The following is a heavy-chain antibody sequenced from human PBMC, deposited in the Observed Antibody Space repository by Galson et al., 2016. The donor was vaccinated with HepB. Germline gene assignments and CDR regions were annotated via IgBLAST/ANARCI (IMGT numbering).Heavy chain of an antibody. CDR2: ISWNSGNI. CDR3: VKGPGMAVAKYYFDY. J-gene: IGHJ4*02. CDR1: GFTFGTYW. D-gene: IGHD6-19*01. V-gene: IGHV3-9*01. Sequence: SLRLSCAASGFTFGTYWMNWVRQAPGKGLEWVSSISWNSGNIDYADSVKGRFTLSRDNAKDSLYLQMNSLRPEDTALYYCVKGPGMAVAKYYFDYWGQGTLVTVSS.